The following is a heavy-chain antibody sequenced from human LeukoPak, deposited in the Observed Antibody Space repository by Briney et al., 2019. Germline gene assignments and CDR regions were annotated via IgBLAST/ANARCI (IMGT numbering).Heavy chain of an antibody. D-gene: IGHD3-22*01. CDR1: GYTFTSYG. J-gene: IGHJ1*01. CDR3: AKDGMIVGRMEYFQH. CDR2: ISAYNGNT. Sequence: ASVNVSCTASGYTFTSYGICWVRQAPGLGLEWMGWISAYNGNTNYAQKLQGRVTMTTDTSTSTAYMELRSLRSDDTAVYYFAKDGMIVGRMEYFQHWGQGTLVTVSS. V-gene: IGHV1-18*01.